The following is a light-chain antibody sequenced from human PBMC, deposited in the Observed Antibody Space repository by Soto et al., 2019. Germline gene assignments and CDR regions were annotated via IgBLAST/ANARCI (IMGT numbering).Light chain of an antibody. CDR3: QQYDNLPYT. CDR1: QGIRKI. V-gene: IGKV1-33*01. CDR2: DAS. Sequence: DIEMTQSPSSLSASVGDRVTITCQASQGIRKILNWFQQRPGAAPKLLIYDASKLETGVPSRFSASGSGTHFTFTITSLQPEDTGTYFCQQYDNLPYTFAQGTKVEI. J-gene: IGKJ2*01.